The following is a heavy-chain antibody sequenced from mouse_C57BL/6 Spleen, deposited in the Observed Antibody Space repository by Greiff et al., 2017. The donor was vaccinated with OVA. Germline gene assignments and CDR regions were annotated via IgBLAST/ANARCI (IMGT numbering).Heavy chain of an antibody. CDR3: ARGYDYDVLYYAMDY. CDR1: GYTFTSYW. D-gene: IGHD2-4*01. CDR2: IDPSDSET. V-gene: IGHV1-52*01. Sequence: QVQLKQPGAELVRPGSSVKLSCKASGYTFTSYWMHWVKQRPIQGLEWIGNIDPSDSETHYNQKFKDKATLTVDKSSSTAYMQLSSLTSEDSAVYYCARGYDYDVLYYAMDYWGQGTSVTVSS. J-gene: IGHJ4*01.